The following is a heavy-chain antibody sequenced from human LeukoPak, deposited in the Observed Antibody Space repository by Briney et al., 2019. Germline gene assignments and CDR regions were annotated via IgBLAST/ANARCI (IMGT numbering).Heavy chain of an antibody. CDR1: GYTFTGYY. D-gene: IGHD2-2*01. Sequence: KPGASVKGSCKASGYTFTGYYMHWVRQAPGQGLEWMGWINPNSGDTNYGQKFQGRVTMTRDTSISTAYMELSRLRSDDTAVYYCARDLILGSSTSHISDYWGQGTLVTVSS. V-gene: IGHV1-2*02. CDR3: ARDLILGSSTSHISDY. J-gene: IGHJ4*02. CDR2: INPNSGDT.